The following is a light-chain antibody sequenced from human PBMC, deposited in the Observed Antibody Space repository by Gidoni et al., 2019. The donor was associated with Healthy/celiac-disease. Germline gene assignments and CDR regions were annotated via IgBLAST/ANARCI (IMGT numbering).Light chain of an antibody. CDR1: QSVSSN. Sequence: EIVMTQSPATMSVSQGERATLSCRASQSVSSNLAWYQQKPGQAPRLLTYGASTRATGITARFSGSGSGTEFTLTISSLQSEYFAVYYCQQYNNWPRTFGQGTKVEIK. CDR2: GAS. CDR3: QQYNNWPRT. V-gene: IGKV3-15*01. J-gene: IGKJ1*01.